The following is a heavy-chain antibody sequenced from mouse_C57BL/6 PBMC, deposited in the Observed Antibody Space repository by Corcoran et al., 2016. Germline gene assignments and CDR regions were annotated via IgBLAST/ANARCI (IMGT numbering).Heavy chain of an antibody. CDR3: AREAGMVTTEAWFAY. Sequence: QIQLVQSGPELKKPGETVKISCKASGYTFTTYGMSWVKQAPGKGLKWMGWINTYSGVPTYADDFKGRFAFSLETSASTAYLQINNLKNEDTATYFCAREAGMVTTEAWFAYWGQGTLVTVSA. CDR1: GYTFTTYG. D-gene: IGHD2-2*01. CDR2: INTYSGVP. J-gene: IGHJ3*01. V-gene: IGHV9-3*01.